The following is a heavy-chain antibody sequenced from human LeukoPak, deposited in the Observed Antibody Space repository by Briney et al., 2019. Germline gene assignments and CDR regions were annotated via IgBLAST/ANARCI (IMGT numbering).Heavy chain of an antibody. Sequence: GGSLRLSCAASGLSFSTFAMSWVRQGPARGLEWVSSIRGNGETVYADSVKGRFTLSSDSSRNTVYLQLNNLRVEDTAIYYCARASWVSSTAAVRWGQGTLVTVSS. CDR3: ARASWVSSTAAVR. V-gene: IGHV3-23*01. J-gene: IGHJ4*02. CDR2: IRGNGET. D-gene: IGHD2-15*01. CDR1: GLSFSTFA.